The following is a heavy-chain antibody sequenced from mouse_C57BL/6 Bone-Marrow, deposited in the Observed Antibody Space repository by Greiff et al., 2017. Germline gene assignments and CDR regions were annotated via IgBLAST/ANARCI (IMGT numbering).Heavy chain of an antibody. CDR3: ARGGTAQAPPFAY. CDR2: IYPSDSET. V-gene: IGHV1-61*01. CDR1: GYTFTSYW. Sequence: QVQLQQPGAELVRPGSSVKLSCKASGYTFTSYWMDWVKQRPGQGLEWIGNIYPSDSETHYNQKFKDKATLTVDKSSSTAYMQHSSLTSEDSAVCYCARGGTAQAPPFAYWGQGTLVTVSA. D-gene: IGHD3-2*02. J-gene: IGHJ3*01.